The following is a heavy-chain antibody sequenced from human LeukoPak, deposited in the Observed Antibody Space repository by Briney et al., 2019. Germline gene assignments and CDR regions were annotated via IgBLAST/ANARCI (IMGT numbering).Heavy chain of an antibody. CDR2: MSYSGRT. CDR3: ARSPQGTATTANWLDP. CDR1: GYSISSGYY. J-gene: IGHJ5*02. D-gene: IGHD4-17*01. V-gene: IGHV4-38-2*02. Sequence: SETLSLTCTVSGYSISSGYYWGWIRQPPGKGLEWIGSMSYSGRTYYNPSLKTRVTVSLDTSKNQFSLNLISVTAADTAVYYCARSPQGTATTANWLDPWGQGTLVTVSS.